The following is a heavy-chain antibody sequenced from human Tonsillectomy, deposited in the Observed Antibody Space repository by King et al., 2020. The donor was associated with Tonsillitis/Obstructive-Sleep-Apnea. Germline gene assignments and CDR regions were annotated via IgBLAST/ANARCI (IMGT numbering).Heavy chain of an antibody. V-gene: IGHV3-30*18. D-gene: IGHD2-21*01. CDR3: AKGWSGGFCGGDCYLNWFDP. CDR2: ISYDGRNK. J-gene: IGHJ5*02. CDR1: GFTFSSYG. Sequence: VQLVESGGGVVQPGRSLRLSCAASGFTFSSYGMHWVRQAPGKGLEWVAVISYDGRNKYYADSVKGRFTISRDNSKNTLYLQMNSLRAEDTAVYYCAKGWSGGFCGGDCYLNWFDPWGQGTLVTVSS.